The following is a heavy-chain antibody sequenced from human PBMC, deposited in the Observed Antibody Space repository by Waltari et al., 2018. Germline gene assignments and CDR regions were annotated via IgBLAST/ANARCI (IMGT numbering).Heavy chain of an antibody. CDR3: ARSGTGGAFDI. J-gene: IGHJ3*02. Sequence: QVRLVESGGGVVQPGRSLRLSCAASGFNFWVRQTPGKGLEWLAVMCYEATNIFYAASVRGRFISSRDNAKNSLYLQMNSLRAEDTAVYYCARSGTGGAFDIWGQGTMVTVSS. CDR1: GFNF. CDR2: MCYEATNI. V-gene: IGHV3-33*01. D-gene: IGHD1-1*01.